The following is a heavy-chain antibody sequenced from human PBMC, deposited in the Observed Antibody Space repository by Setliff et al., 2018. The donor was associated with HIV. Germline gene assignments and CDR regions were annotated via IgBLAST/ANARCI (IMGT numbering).Heavy chain of an antibody. CDR2: VYYSGVT. Sequence: TSETLSLTCTVSGGSSISSSYYWVWIRQPPGKGLEWIGDVYYSGVTYYNASLKSRVTMSIDRSKNHFSLTMTSVTAADTAVYYCARRGRGAFPYYSIDYWGQGILVTVSS. CDR3: ARRGRGAFPYYSIDY. V-gene: IGHV4-39*02. CDR1: GGSSISSSYY. D-gene: IGHD2-15*01. J-gene: IGHJ4*02.